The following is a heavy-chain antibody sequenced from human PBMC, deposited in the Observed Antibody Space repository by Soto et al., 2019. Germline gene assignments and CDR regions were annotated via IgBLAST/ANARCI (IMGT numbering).Heavy chain of an antibody. CDR2: IRSKANSYAT. Sequence: EGSLRLSGAASAFTFRGSAMHWVRPASGKGLEWVGRIRSKANSYATAYAASVNGRFTIYRDASKNTAYLSMKCLKTEHTAVYSCTRHGHFGYWVPGALVTDSS. CDR3: TRHGHFGY. V-gene: IGHV3-73*01. CDR1: AFTFRGSA. J-gene: IGHJ4*02.